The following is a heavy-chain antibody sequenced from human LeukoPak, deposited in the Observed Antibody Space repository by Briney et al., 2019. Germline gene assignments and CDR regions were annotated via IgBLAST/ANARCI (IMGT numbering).Heavy chain of an antibody. D-gene: IGHD2-2*01. CDR3: ARHPYQLLGDY. CDR2: THYSEST. J-gene: IGHJ4*02. CDR1: DDSISSYY. V-gene: IGHV4-59*08. Sequence: SSETLSLTCSVSDDSISSYYWNWIRQPPGKPLEWIGYTHYSESTTYNPSLNSRVTTLVDTSKNQFSLKLSSVTAADTAVYYCARHPYQLLGDYWGQGTLVTVSS.